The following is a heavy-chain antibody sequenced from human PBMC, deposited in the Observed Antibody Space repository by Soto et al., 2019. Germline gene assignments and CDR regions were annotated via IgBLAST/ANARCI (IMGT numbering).Heavy chain of an antibody. D-gene: IGHD2-2*01. CDR2: IDNSRGT. CDR1: NSPVDSRTYT. CDR3: ARLNGYCISSSCHGHYAMDV. J-gene: IGHJ6*02. Sequence: QLQLQESGPGLVKPSETLSLTCTVSNSPVDSRTYTWGWIRQPPGKGLEWSGSIDNSRGTYYNPSLHTRVTVSVDTSTTQFSLKVASVTAADTAVYYCARLNGYCISSSCHGHYAMDVWGQGTTVTVSS. V-gene: IGHV4-39*01.